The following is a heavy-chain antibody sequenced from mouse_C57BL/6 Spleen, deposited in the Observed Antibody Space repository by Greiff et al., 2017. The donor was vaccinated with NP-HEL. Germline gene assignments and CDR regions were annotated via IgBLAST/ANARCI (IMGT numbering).Heavy chain of an antibody. D-gene: IGHD1-1*01. CDR2: FHPYNDDT. CDR3: ARRIGVYYYGSSYDWYFDV. J-gene: IGHJ1*03. Sequence: QVQLQQSGAELVKPGASVKMSCKASGYTFTTYPIEWMKQNHGKSLEWIGNFHPYNDDTKYNEKFKGKATLTVEKSSSTVYLELSRLTSDDSAVYYCARRIGVYYYGSSYDWYFDVWGTGTTVTVSS. V-gene: IGHV1-47*01. CDR1: GYTFTTYP.